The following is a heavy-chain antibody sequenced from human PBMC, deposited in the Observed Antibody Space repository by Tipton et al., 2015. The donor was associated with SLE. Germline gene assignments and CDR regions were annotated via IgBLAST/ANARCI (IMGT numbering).Heavy chain of an antibody. CDR3: ARDPSYNGSPSDTFDI. CDR1: GFTFSSYW. CDR2: IMSDGSIT. D-gene: IGHD1-26*01. J-gene: IGHJ3*02. Sequence: SLRLSCAASGFTFSSYWMHWVRQGPGKGLVWVSRIMSDGSITNYADSVKGRFTISRDNAENTLYLQMNSLRAEDTAVYYCARDPSYNGSPSDTFDIWGQGTMVTVSS. V-gene: IGHV3-74*01.